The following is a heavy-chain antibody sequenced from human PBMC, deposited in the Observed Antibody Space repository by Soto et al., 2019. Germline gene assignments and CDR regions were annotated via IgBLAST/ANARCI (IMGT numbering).Heavy chain of an antibody. Sequence: PSETLSLTCTVSGGSISSGGDYCSWIRQHPGKGLEWIGYIYYSGSTYYSPSLKSRVTISVDTSKNQFSLKLSSVTAADTAVYYCARGPYYYGSGSYYIPNWFDPWGQGTLVTVSS. CDR3: ARGPYYYGSGSYYIPNWFDP. J-gene: IGHJ5*02. CDR2: IYYSGST. V-gene: IGHV4-31*03. D-gene: IGHD3-10*01. CDR1: GGSISSGGDY.